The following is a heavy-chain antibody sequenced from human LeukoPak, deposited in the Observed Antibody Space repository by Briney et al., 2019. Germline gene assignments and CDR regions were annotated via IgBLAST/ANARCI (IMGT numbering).Heavy chain of an antibody. J-gene: IGHJ4*02. CDR2: IYTSGNT. Sequence: SETLSLTCTVSGGSFGPYFCNWIRQSAGKGLEWIGRIYTSGNTDYNPSLESRLTMSVDTSKHQFSLRLSSVTAADTAVYYCARERPGYNPLDHWGQGILVTVSS. D-gene: IGHD3-9*01. CDR3: ARERPGYNPLDH. CDR1: GGSFGPYF. V-gene: IGHV4-4*07.